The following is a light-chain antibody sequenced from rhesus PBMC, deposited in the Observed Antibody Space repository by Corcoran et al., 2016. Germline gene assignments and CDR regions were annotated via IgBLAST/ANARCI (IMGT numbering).Light chain of an antibody. V-gene: IGKV3-35*01. CDR2: HAS. Sequence: EIVLTQSPATLSLSPGERVTLSCRASQSVSSNLAWYEQKPGQAPRLLIYHASNRATGIPDRFSGSGSGTDFPLTISSLEPEDVGVYYCQQYNNWLTFGGGTKVELK. CDR1: QSVSSN. J-gene: IGKJ4*01. CDR3: QQYNNWLT.